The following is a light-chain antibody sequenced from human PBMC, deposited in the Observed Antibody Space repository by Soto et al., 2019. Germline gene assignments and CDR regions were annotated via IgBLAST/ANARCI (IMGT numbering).Light chain of an antibody. Sequence: ETVLTQSPAPLSLSPGERATLSCRASQSVSTYLAWYQQKPGQAPRLLIYDASNRATDIPDRFSGSGSGTDFTLTISSLDPEDFAIYYCQQRSNWPRTFGPGTTVDFK. V-gene: IGKV3-11*01. CDR3: QQRSNWPRT. CDR2: DAS. CDR1: QSVSTY. J-gene: IGKJ3*01.